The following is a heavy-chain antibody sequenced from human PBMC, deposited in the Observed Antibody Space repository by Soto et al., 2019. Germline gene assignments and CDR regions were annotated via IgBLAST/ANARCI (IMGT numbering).Heavy chain of an antibody. D-gene: IGHD3-22*01. J-gene: IGHJ6*02. Sequence: SVQVSCKASGYTFPGYYMHWVRQAKGQGLEWMGRVIPLLGIAKYPQKFQGRVTITADKSTSTAYMELSSLRSEDTAVYYCGRNFGDNSVIWRPNGMAVWGQGTRVPVS. CDR2: VIPLLGIA. CDR3: GRNFGDNSVIWRPNGMAV. CDR1: GYTFPGYY. V-gene: IGHV1-69*02.